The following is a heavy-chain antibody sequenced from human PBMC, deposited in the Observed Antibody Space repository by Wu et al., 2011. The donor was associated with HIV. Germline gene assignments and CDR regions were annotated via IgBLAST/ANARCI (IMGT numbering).Heavy chain of an antibody. CDR3: ARGYQYYLDV. CDR2: MNPNGGSS. V-gene: IGHV1-8*02. J-gene: IGHJ6*04. CDR1: GGTFSTYT. Sequence: QVQLVQSGAEVKKPGSSVKVSCEASGGTFSTYTVIWVRQAPGQGLEWMGWMNPNGGSSGFAPKFQDRITLTRNTSMRTSYLELSGLTSDDTAVYYCARGYQYYLDVWGKGTTVIVSS. D-gene: IGHD3-10*01.